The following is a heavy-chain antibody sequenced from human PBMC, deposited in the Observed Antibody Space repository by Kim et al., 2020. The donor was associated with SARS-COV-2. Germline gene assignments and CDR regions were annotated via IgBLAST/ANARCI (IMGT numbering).Heavy chain of an antibody. Sequence: SVKVSCKASGGTFSSYAISWVRQAPGQGLEWMGRIIPILGIANYAQKFQGRVTITADKSTSTAYMELSSLRSEDTAVYYCARQPTVVSSDAFDIWGQGTMVTVSS. CDR2: IIPILGIA. CDR3: ARQPTVVSSDAFDI. CDR1: GGTFSSYA. V-gene: IGHV1-69*04. D-gene: IGHD4-17*01. J-gene: IGHJ3*02.